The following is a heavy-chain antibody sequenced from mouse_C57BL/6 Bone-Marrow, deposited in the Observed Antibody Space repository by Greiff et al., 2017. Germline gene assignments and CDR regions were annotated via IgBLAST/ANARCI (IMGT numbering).Heavy chain of an antibody. Sequence: DVHLVESGGDLVKPGGSLTLSCAASGFTFSSYGMSWVRQTPDKRLEWVATISSGGSYTYYPDSVKGRFTISRDNAKNTLYLQLISLKSEDTAMYYCAGLYGSSPYYFDYGGQGTTLTVSS. CDR2: ISSGGSYT. J-gene: IGHJ2*01. CDR1: GFTFSSYG. CDR3: AGLYGSSPYYFDY. V-gene: IGHV5-6*01. D-gene: IGHD1-1*01.